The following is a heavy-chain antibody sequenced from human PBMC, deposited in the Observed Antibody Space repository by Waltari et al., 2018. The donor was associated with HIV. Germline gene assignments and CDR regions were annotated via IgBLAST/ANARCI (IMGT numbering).Heavy chain of an antibody. CDR2: VHTSGST. CDR1: GRAISTADYY. D-gene: IGHD3-10*01. CDR3: ARGGGHQLLVGEYFHH. V-gene: IGHV4-61*02. J-gene: IGHJ1*01. Sequence: QVQLQESGPGLVKPSQPLSLTCTVPGRAISTADYYWRWIRQPAGKGLEWIGRVHTSGSTNYNPSVKSRVTISVDTSQNQFSLKINSVTAADTAVYYCARGGGHQLLVGEYFHHWGQGTLVTVSS.